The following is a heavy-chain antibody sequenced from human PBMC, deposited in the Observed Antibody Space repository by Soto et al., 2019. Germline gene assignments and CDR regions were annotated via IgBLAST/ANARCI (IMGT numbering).Heavy chain of an antibody. J-gene: IGHJ6*02. CDR1: GGSISSGGYY. CDR2: IYYSGST. D-gene: IGHD3-10*01. CDR3: ARAYGSGYRDV. Sequence: QVQLQESGPGLVKPSQTLSLTCTVSGGSISSGGYYWSWIRQHPGKGLEWIGYIYYSGSTYYNPSIKCRVTISVGTSKNQFSLKLSSVTAAGTAGYYCARAYGSGYRDVWGQGTTVTVTS. V-gene: IGHV4-31*03.